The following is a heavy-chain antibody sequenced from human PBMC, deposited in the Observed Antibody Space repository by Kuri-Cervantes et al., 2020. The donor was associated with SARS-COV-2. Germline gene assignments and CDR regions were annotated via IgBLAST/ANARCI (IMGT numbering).Heavy chain of an antibody. CDR1: GFTFSSYS. CDR3: ARAGDITMIVEYYFDY. Sequence: GESLKISCAASGFTFSSYSMNWVRQAPGKGLEWVSYISSSSTIYYADSVKGRFTISRDNAKNSLYLQMNSLRAEDTAVYYCARAGDITMIVEYYFDYWGQGTLVTVSS. CDR2: ISSSSTI. V-gene: IGHV3-48*04. J-gene: IGHJ4*02. D-gene: IGHD3-22*01.